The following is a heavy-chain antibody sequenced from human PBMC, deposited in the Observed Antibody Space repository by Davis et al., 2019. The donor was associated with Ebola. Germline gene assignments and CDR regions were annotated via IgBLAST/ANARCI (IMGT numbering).Heavy chain of an antibody. J-gene: IGHJ4*02. CDR2: IIPILGTA. V-gene: IGHV1-69*08. Sequence: SVKVSCKASGCTFSSYTITWVRQAPGQGLEWMGSIIPILGTADYAQKFQGRVTITADKSTSTASMELSSLRSEDTAVYYCARVAGTAIRAYYFDYWGQGTLVTVSS. D-gene: IGHD2-21*02. CDR1: GCTFSSYT. CDR3: ARVAGTAIRAYYFDY.